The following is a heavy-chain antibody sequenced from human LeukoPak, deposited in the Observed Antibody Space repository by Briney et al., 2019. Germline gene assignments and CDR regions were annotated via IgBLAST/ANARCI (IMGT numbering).Heavy chain of an antibody. CDR3: ARQTGSGLFILP. Sequence: SETLSLTCSVSGGSISSYYWSWIRQPPGKGLEWIGYIYYSGSTNYNPSLKSRVTISVDTSKNQFSLRLSSVTAADTAVYYCARQTGSGLFILPGGQGTLVTVSS. J-gene: IGHJ4*02. V-gene: IGHV4-59*01. CDR2: IYYSGST. D-gene: IGHD3/OR15-3a*01. CDR1: GGSISSYY.